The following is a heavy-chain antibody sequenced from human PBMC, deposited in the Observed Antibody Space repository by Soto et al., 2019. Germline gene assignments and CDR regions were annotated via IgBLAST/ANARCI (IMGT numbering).Heavy chain of an antibody. J-gene: IGHJ4*02. CDR1: GFSFSSYA. Sequence: VQLLESGGGLVQPGGSLRPSCAASGFSFSSYAMVWVRQAPGKGLEWVSVISARGGSLYFADSVKGRFTISRDNSKNVLSLEMNSLRADDTAIYFCAKGSIEYSASVDNWGQGTLVLVSS. V-gene: IGHV3-23*01. CDR2: ISARGGSL. D-gene: IGHD5-12*01. CDR3: AKGSIEYSASVDN.